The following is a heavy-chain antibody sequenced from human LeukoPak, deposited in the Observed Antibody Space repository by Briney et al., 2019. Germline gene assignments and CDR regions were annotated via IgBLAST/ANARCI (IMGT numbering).Heavy chain of an antibody. V-gene: IGHV1-18*01. Sequence: GASVKVSCKASGYTFTNYGIIWVRQAPGQGLEWMGWTSAYNGNTNYAQKLQGRVTMTTDTSTSTAYMELRSLRSDDTALYYCARWLRGYNDWFDPWGQGTLVTVSS. CDR1: GYTFTNYG. CDR3: ARWLRGYNDWFDP. CDR2: TSAYNGNT. J-gene: IGHJ5*02. D-gene: IGHD3-22*01.